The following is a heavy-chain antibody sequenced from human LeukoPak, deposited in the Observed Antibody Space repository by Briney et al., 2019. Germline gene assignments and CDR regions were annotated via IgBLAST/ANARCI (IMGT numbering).Heavy chain of an antibody. J-gene: IGHJ4*02. CDR1: GFMFSKSW. CDR2: IYNDGSTT. V-gene: IGHV3-74*01. D-gene: IGHD1-26*01. Sequence: GGSLRLSCAASGFMFSKSWMHWVRQVPGKGLVWVARIYNDGSTTNYADSVKGRFTISRDNSKNTVFLQMNSLRAEDTGVYYCANRISGSSSWGQGTLVTVSS. CDR3: ANRISGSSS.